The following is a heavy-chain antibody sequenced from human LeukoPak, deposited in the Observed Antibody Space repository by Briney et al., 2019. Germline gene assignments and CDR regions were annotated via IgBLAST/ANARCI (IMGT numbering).Heavy chain of an antibody. V-gene: IGHV1-2*02. CDR3: ARDSAPNLLAYFDY. CDR1: GYTFTGYY. J-gene: IGHJ4*02. Sequence: ASVTVSCKASGYTFTGYYMHWVRQAPGQGLEWMGRINPNRGDTNYAQKFKGRVTLTSDPSISTAYMELNSLRSDDTAVYYCARDSAPNLLAYFDYWGQGILVTVSS. CDR2: INPNRGDT. D-gene: IGHD2/OR15-2a*01.